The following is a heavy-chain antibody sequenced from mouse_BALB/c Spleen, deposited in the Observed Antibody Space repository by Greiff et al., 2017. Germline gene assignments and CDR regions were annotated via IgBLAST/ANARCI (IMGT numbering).Heavy chain of an antibody. CDR1: GFTFSNYW. D-gene: IGHD2-4*01. Sequence: EVKLLESGGGLVQPGGSMKLSCVASGFTFSNYWMNWVRQSPGKGLEWVAEIRLTSNNYATHYAESVKGRFTISRDDSKRSVYLQMNNLRAEATGIYYCTRPDCDDFAYWGQGTLVTVSA. J-gene: IGHJ3*01. CDR2: IRLTSNNYAT. CDR3: TRPDCDDFAY. V-gene: IGHV6-6*02.